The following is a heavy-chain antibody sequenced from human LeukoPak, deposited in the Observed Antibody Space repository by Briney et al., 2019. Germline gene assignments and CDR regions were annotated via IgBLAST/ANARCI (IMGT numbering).Heavy chain of an antibody. J-gene: IGHJ6*03. D-gene: IGHD6-13*01. V-gene: IGHV3-7*01. CDR1: GFTFSSYG. CDR2: IKQDGSEE. CDR3: ARGSRDYYYYMDV. Sequence: AGGSLRLSCAASGFTFSSYGMSWVRQAPGKGLEWVANIKQDGSEEYYVDSVKGRFTISRDNAKNSLYLQMNSLRAEDTAVYYCARGSRDYYYYMDVWGKGTTVTVSS.